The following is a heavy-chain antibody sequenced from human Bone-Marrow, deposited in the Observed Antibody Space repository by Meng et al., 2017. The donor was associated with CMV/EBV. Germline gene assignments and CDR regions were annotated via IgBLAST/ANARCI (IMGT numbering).Heavy chain of an antibody. CDR2: INPNSGGT. CDR3: ARGTIMSRDYHHHGVDV. V-gene: IGHV1-2*02. Sequence: ASVKVSCKASEYMFIDHHMHWVRQAPGQGLEWMGWINPNSGGTKYAQKFQGRVTLTRDTSISTAYMDLSRLRSDDTAVYYCARGTIMSRDYHHHGVDVWGQGTTVTVSS. J-gene: IGHJ6*02. CDR1: EYMFIDHH. D-gene: IGHD4-11*01.